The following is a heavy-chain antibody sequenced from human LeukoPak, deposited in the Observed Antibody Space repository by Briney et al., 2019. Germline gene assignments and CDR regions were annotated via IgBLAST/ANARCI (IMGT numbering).Heavy chain of an antibody. Sequence: ASVKLSCKASGYTFTSYHMHWVRQAPGQGLEWMGKINLSGGSTTYAQKFQGRVTMTRDTSTSTVYMELSSLRSEDTAVYYCARDYVDDIPMIKDYWGQGTLVTVSS. CDR1: GYTFTSYH. V-gene: IGHV1-46*01. CDR2: INLSGGST. D-gene: IGHD2-8*01. CDR3: ARDYVDDIPMIKDY. J-gene: IGHJ4*02.